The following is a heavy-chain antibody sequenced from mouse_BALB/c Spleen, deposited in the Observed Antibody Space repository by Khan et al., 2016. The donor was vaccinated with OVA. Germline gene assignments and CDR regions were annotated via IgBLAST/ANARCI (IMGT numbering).Heavy chain of an antibody. D-gene: IGHD1-1*01. CDR3: VRVAYCYNREGFAY. J-gene: IGHJ3*01. Sequence: EVQLQESGGDLVKPGGSLKLSCAASGFTFSTYGMSWVRQTPDKRLEWVATISSGGSYTYYPDSVKGRFTISRDNSKNTLYLQLTSLKSEDTAMEYCVRVAYCYNREGFAYWGQGTLVTVSA. CDR1: GFTFSTYG. V-gene: IGHV5-6*01. CDR2: ISSGGSYT.